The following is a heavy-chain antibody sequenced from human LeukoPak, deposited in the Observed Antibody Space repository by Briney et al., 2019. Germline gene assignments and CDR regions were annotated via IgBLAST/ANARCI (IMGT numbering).Heavy chain of an antibody. Sequence: SETLSLTCAVYGGSFSGYYWSWIRQPPGKGLEWIGEINHSGSTNYNPSLKSRVTISVDTSKNQFSLKLSSVTAADTAVYYCARLYSGSYSNWGQGTLVTVSS. CDR2: INHSGST. J-gene: IGHJ4*02. D-gene: IGHD1-26*01. CDR3: ARLYSGSYSN. CDR1: GGSFSGYY. V-gene: IGHV4-34*01.